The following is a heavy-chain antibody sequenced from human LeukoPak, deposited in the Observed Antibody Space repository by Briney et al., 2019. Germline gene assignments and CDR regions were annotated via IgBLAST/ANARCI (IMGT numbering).Heavy chain of an antibody. CDR2: IYYSGST. D-gene: IGHD6-13*01. Sequence: PSETLSLTCTVSGSSVSSGSYYWSWIRQPPGKGLEWIGYIYYSGSTNYNPSLKSRVTISVDTSKNQFSLKLSSVTAADTAVYHCARGQQLDLDYWGQGTLVTVSS. CDR3: ARGQQLDLDY. V-gene: IGHV4-61*01. CDR1: GSSVSSGSYY. J-gene: IGHJ4*02.